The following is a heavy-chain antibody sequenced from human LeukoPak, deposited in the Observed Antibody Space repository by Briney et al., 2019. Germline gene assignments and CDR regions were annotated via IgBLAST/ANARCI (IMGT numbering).Heavy chain of an antibody. D-gene: IGHD3-3*01. CDR3: AKGLGFLEWLVPFDY. CDR1: GFTFSSYS. Sequence: GGSLRLSCGASGFTFSSYSMNWVRQAPGKGLEWVSAISGSGGSTYYADSVKGRFTISRDNSKNTLYLQMNSLRAGDTAVYYCAKGLGFLEWLVPFDYWGQGTLVTVSS. V-gene: IGHV3-23*01. J-gene: IGHJ4*02. CDR2: ISGSGGST.